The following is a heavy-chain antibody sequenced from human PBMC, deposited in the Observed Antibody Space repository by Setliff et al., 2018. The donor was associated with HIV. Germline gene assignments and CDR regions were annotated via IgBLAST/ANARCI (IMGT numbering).Heavy chain of an antibody. CDR1: GFTFSNYW. D-gene: IGHD3-22*01. J-gene: IGHJ4*02. Sequence: GGSLRLSCAASGFTFSNYWMSWVRQTPGKGLEWVANIKPDGSEKYYVDSVKGRFTISRDNAKNSLYLQMNSLRAEDTALYYCARGVTMIEGGYYFDYWGQGTLVTVSS. CDR2: IKPDGSEK. CDR3: ARGVTMIEGGYYFDY. V-gene: IGHV3-7*03.